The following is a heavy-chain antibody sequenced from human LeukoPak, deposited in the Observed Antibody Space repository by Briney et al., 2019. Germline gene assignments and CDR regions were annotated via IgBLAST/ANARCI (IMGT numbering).Heavy chain of an antibody. CDR1: GGSFSGYY. D-gene: IGHD3-22*01. CDR2: IYTSGST. CDR3: AREDYYDSSGYYYLPYFDY. J-gene: IGHJ4*02. Sequence: PETLSLTCAVYGGSFSGYYWSWIRQPAGKGLEWIGRIYTSGSTNYNPSLKSRVTMSVDTSKNQFSLKLSSVTAADTAVYYCAREDYYDSSGYYYLPYFDYWGQGTLVTVSS. V-gene: IGHV4-4*07.